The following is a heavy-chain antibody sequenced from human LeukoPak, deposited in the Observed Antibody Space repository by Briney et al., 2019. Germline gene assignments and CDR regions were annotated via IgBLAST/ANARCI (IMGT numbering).Heavy chain of an antibody. CDR3: ARAGDCGGDCYMSRFDP. CDR2: IYYSGST. Sequence: PSETLSLTCTVSGGSISSYYWSWIRQPPGKGLERIGYIYYSGSTNYNPSLKSRVTISVDTSKNQFSLKLSSVTAADTAVYYCARAGDCGGDCYMSRFDPWGQGTLVTVSS. D-gene: IGHD2-21*02. CDR1: GGSISSYY. V-gene: IGHV4-59*01. J-gene: IGHJ5*02.